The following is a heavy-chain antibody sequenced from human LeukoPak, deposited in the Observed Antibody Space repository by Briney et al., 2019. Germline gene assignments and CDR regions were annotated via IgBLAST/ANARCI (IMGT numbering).Heavy chain of an antibody. CDR2: IYHSGST. V-gene: IGHV4-38-2*02. CDR3: ARDGGYSSGWYVPLDYYYYMDV. Sequence: SETPSLTCTVSGYSISSGYYWGWIRQPPGKGLEWIGSIYHSGSTYYNPSLKSRVTISVDTSKNQFSLKLSSVTAADTAVYYCARDGGYSSGWYVPLDYYYYMDVWGKGTTVTVSS. J-gene: IGHJ6*03. CDR1: GYSISSGYY. D-gene: IGHD6-19*01.